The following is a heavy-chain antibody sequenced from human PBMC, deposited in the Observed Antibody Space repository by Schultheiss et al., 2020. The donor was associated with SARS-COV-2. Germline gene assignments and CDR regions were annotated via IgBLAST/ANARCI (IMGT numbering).Heavy chain of an antibody. D-gene: IGHD2-2*01. CDR2: ISSSSSTI. Sequence: GGSLRLSCAASGFTFSSYSMNWVRQAPGKGLEWVSSISSSSSTIYYADSVKGRFTISRDNAKNSLYLQMNSLRAEDTAVYYCARDAVACSSTSCPSDWGYYYYMDVWGKGTTVTVSS. V-gene: IGHV3-21*04. CDR1: GFTFSSYS. J-gene: IGHJ6*03. CDR3: ARDAVACSSTSCPSDWGYYYYMDV.